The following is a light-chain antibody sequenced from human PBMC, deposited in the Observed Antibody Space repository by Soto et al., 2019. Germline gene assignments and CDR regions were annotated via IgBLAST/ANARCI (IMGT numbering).Light chain of an antibody. CDR3: LQYNNYPLS. V-gene: IGKV1-17*01. CDR2: AAS. CDR1: QGIRND. Sequence: DIQMTQSPSSVSASVGDRVTITCRASQGIRNDLVWYQQKPGKAPKSVLYAASSLQSGLPSRFSGSGSGTEFTLTISSLQPEDFATYYCLQYNNYPLSFGGGNKVEIK. J-gene: IGKJ4*01.